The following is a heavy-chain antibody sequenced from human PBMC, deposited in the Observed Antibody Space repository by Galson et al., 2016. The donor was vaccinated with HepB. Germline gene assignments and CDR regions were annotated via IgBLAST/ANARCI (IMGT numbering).Heavy chain of an antibody. CDR2: IIPILGIA. Sequence: SVKVSCKASGGTFSSYAISWVRQAPGQGLEWMGRIIPILGIANYAQKFQGRVTITADKSTSTAYMELSSLRSEDTAVYYCARQKAVFALYYFDYWGQGTLVTVSS. V-gene: IGHV1-69*04. CDR3: ARQKAVFALYYFDY. J-gene: IGHJ4*02. CDR1: GGTFSSYA.